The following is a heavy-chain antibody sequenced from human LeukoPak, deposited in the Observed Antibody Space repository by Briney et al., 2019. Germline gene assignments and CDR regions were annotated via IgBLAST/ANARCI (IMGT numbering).Heavy chain of an antibody. D-gene: IGHD3-16*01. CDR1: GFTFSGYA. J-gene: IGHJ4*02. CDR2: ISGSGGST. Sequence: GGSLRLSCAASGFTFSGYAMSWVRHAPGKGLEWVSAISGSGGSTYYADSVKGRFTISRDNSKNTLYLQMNSLRAEDTAVYYCAKVRILVSFMITFGGYLDYWGQGTLVTVSS. CDR3: AKVRILVSFMITFGGYLDY. V-gene: IGHV3-23*01.